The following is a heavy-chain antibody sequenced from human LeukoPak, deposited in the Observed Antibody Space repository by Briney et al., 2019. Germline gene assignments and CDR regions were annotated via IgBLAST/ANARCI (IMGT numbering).Heavy chain of an antibody. J-gene: IGHJ4*02. Sequence: PGGSLRLSCAASGFTFSSYAMSWVRQAPGKGLEWVSAISGSGGSTYYADSVKGRFTISTDNSKNTLYLQMNSLRAEDTAVYYCAKDPALRVAVVVVAAKREGYWGQGTLVTVSS. CDR3: AKDPALRVAVVVVAAKREGY. V-gene: IGHV3-23*01. D-gene: IGHD2-15*01. CDR1: GFTFSSYA. CDR2: ISGSGGST.